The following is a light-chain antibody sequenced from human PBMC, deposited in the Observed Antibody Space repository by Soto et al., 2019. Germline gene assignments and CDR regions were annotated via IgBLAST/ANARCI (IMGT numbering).Light chain of an antibody. Sequence: SYELTQPPSVSVAPGKTARITCGGNNCGSKSVHWYQQKPGQAPVLVIYYDNDRPSGIPERFSGSNSGNTATLTISRVEAGDEADYYCQVWDSSSDLRGVFGGGTKLTVL. CDR3: QVWDSSSDLRGV. CDR1: NCGSKS. V-gene: IGLV3-21*04. J-gene: IGLJ2*01. CDR2: YDN.